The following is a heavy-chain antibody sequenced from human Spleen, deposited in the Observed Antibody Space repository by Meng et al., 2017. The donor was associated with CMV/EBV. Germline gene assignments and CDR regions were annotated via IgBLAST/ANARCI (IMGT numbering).Heavy chain of an antibody. D-gene: IGHD2-15*01. Sequence: LPPQESGPGLVKPSETLSLTCTVSGGSISSSSYYWGWIRQPPGKGLEWIGSIYYSGSTYYNPSLKSRVTISVDTSKNQFSLKLSSVTAADTAVYYCARDRYCSGGSCYFDYWGQGTLVTVSS. J-gene: IGHJ4*02. CDR2: IYYSGST. V-gene: IGHV4-39*07. CDR1: GGSISSSSYY. CDR3: ARDRYCSGGSCYFDY.